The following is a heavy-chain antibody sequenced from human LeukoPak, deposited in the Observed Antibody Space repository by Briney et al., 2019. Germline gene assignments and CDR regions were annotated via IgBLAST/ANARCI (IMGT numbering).Heavy chain of an antibody. Sequence: GGSLRLSCAASGFTFSSYGMHWVRQAPGKGLEWVSYISSSSSYTNYADSVKGRFTISRDNAKNSLYLQMNSLRAEDTAVYYCARELYYYDSSGYFVDYWGQGTLVTVSS. CDR1: GFTFSSYG. CDR3: ARELYYYDSSGYFVDY. CDR2: ISSSSSYT. J-gene: IGHJ4*02. D-gene: IGHD3-22*01. V-gene: IGHV3-21*05.